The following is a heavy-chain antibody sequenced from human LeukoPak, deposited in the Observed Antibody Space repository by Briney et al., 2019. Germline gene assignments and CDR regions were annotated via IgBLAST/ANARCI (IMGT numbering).Heavy chain of an antibody. CDR1: GGSISSNNW. CDR2: IYHSGST. D-gene: IGHD3-22*01. J-gene: IGHJ4*02. Sequence: SETLSLTCTVSGGSISSNNWWSWVRQPPGKGLEWIGEIYHSGSTNYNPSLKSRVTISVDKSKNQFSLKLSSVTAADTAVYYCASSYYYDSSGYSAGGDYWGQGTLVTVSS. CDR3: ASSYYYDSSGYSAGGDY. V-gene: IGHV4-4*02.